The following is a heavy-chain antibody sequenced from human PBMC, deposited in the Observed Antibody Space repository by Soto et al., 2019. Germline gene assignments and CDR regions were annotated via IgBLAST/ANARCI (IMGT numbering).Heavy chain of an antibody. J-gene: IGHJ4*02. CDR3: ARGVWFGELTIDY. CDR1: GFTFSSYS. D-gene: IGHD3-10*01. Sequence: GGSLRLSCAASGFTFSSYSMNWVRQAPGKGLEWVSYISSSSSTIYYADSVKGRFTISRDNAKNSLYLQMNSLRAEDTAVYYCARGVWFGELTIDYWGQGTLVTVSS. V-gene: IGHV3-48*01. CDR2: ISSSSSTI.